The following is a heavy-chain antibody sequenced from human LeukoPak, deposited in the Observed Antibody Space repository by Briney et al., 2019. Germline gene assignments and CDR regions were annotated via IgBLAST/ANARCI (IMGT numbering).Heavy chain of an antibody. Sequence: GGSLRLSCAASGFTFSNYNMNWVRQAPGMGLEWVSSISSTSTYIYYADSVKGRFTISRDNAKNSLYLQMNSLRADDTAVYYCARVFSDYVRYFDWGQGTLVTVSS. CDR1: GFTFSNYN. CDR3: ARVFSDYVRYFD. V-gene: IGHV3-21*01. J-gene: IGHJ4*02. CDR2: ISSTSTYI. D-gene: IGHD3-9*01.